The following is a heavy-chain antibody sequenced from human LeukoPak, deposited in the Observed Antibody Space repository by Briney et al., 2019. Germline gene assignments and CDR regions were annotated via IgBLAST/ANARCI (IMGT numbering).Heavy chain of an antibody. CDR1: GYTFTSYD. D-gene: IGHD2-21*02. J-gene: IGHJ6*02. Sequence: ASVKVSCKASGYTFTSYDINWVRQGTGQGLEWMGWMNPNSGSTGYAQKFQGRVTMTRNTSISTAYMELSSLRSEDTAVYYCARENIVVVTAITSGYGMDVWGQGTTVTVSS. V-gene: IGHV1-8*01. CDR2: MNPNSGST. CDR3: ARENIVVVTAITSGYGMDV.